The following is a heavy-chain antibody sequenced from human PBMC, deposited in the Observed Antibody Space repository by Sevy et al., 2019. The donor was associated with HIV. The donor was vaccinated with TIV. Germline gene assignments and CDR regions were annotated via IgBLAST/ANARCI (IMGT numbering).Heavy chain of an antibody. Sequence: GGSLRLSCAASGFTFSSYSMNWVRQAPGKGLEWVSSINSSSSYIYYADSVKGRFTISRDNAKNSLYLQMNSLRAEDTAVYYCARDDDTAMVTADYWGQGTLVTVSS. CDR1: GFTFSSYS. J-gene: IGHJ4*02. D-gene: IGHD5-18*01. CDR3: ARDDDTAMVTADY. V-gene: IGHV3-21*01. CDR2: INSSSSYI.